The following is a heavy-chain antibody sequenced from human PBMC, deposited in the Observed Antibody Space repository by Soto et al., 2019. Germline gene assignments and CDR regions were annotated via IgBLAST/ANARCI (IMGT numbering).Heavy chain of an antibody. Sequence: QVPLEQSGAEVKKPGSSVKVSCESSGGTSTIYTITWVRQAPGQGLVWMGRIVPFLGITNYARDFHDRLTITADTSKATAYMELSSLTFEDTAVYYCATEKYGAGRVGASSWGQGSQVTVSS. CDR2: IVPFLGIT. D-gene: IGHD1-26*01. CDR1: GGTSTIYT. J-gene: IGHJ5*02. CDR3: ATEKYGAGRVGASS. V-gene: IGHV1-69*08.